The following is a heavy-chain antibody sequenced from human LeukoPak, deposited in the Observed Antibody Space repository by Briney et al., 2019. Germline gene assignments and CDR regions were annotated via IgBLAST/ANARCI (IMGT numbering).Heavy chain of an antibody. CDR1: GFTFSSYS. J-gene: IGHJ5*02. CDR3: ARDQLQLERLLTYWFDP. Sequence: GGSLRLSCAASGFTFSSYSMNWVRQAPGKGLEWVAVIWYDGSNKYYADSVKGRFTISRDNSKNTLYLQMNSLRAEDTAVYYCARDQLQLERLLTYWFDPWGQGTLVTVSS. D-gene: IGHD1-1*01. CDR2: IWYDGSNK. V-gene: IGHV3-33*08.